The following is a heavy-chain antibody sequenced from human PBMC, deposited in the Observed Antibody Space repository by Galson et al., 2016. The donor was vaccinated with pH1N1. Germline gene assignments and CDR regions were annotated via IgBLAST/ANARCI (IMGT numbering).Heavy chain of an antibody. CDR3: ARVRLVLPGDPTGYFDL. V-gene: IGHV3-74*01. CDR2: ISSDGSST. J-gene: IGHJ4*02. CDR1: GFTFSTFW. D-gene: IGHD3-9*01. Sequence: SLRLSCAASGFTFSTFWMHWVRQVPGKGLEWVSRISSDGSSTSYADSVKGRFTISRDNAGNTLYLQMNSLRDEDAAIYYCARVRLVLPGDPTGYFDLWGQGALVTVSS.